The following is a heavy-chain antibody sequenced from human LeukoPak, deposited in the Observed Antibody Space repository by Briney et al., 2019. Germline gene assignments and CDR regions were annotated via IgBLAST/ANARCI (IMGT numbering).Heavy chain of an antibody. CDR2: ISSSSSYI. CDR3: AREGDYGEPFDY. CDR1: GFTFSSYS. V-gene: IGHV3-21*01. D-gene: IGHD4-17*01. J-gene: IGHJ4*02. Sequence: GGSLRLSCAASGFTFSSYSMNWVRQAPGKGLEWVSSISSSSSYIYYADSVKGRFTISRDNAKNSLYLQMNSLRAEDTAVYYCAREGDYGEPFDYWGQGTLVTVSS.